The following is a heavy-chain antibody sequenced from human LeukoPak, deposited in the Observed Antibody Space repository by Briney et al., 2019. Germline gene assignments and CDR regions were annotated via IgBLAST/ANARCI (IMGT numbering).Heavy chain of an antibody. CDR3: ARHAPRENWFDP. CDR2: IYYSGIT. Sequence: PSETLSLXCTVSGGSISSSSYYWGWIRQPPGKGLEWIGSIYYSGITYYNPSLKSRVTISVDTSKNQFSLKLSSVTAADTAVYYCARHAPRENWFDPWGQGTLVTVSS. CDR1: GGSISSSSYY. V-gene: IGHV4-39*01. J-gene: IGHJ5*02.